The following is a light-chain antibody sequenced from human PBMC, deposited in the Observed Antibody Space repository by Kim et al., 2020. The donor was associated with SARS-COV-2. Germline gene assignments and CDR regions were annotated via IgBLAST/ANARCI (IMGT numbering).Light chain of an antibody. CDR1: NIGSKS. CDR3: QVWDSSSDHVV. CDR2: HDS. Sequence: SYELTQPPSVSVAPGKTARVTCGGNNIGSKSLHWYQQRPGQAPVLVIFHDSDRPSGIPERFSGSNSGNTATLTISRVEAGDEADYYCQVWDSSSDHVVFGGGTQLTVL. J-gene: IGLJ2*01. V-gene: IGLV3-21*04.